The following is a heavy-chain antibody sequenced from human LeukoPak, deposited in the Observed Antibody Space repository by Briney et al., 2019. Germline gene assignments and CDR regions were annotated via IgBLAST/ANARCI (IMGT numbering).Heavy chain of an antibody. CDR2: IRYDGSNK. D-gene: IGHD3-10*01. J-gene: IGHJ4*02. V-gene: IGHV3-30*02. CDR1: GFNFNNYD. CDR3: AKDRPGSGFMFDY. Sequence: GGSLRLSCAAPGFNFNNYDMHWVRQAPGKGLEWVAFIRYDGSNKYYADSVKGRFTISRDNSKNTLYLQMNSLRAEDTAVYYCAKDRPGSGFMFDYWGQGTLVTVSS.